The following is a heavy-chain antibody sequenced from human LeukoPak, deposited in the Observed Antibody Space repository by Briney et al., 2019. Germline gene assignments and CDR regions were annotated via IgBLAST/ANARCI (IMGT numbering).Heavy chain of an antibody. J-gene: IGHJ4*02. CDR2: IYYSGST. D-gene: IGHD3-22*01. CDR1: VGSISSSSYY. V-gene: IGHV4-39*07. Sequence: SETLSLTCTVSVGSISSSSYYWGWIRQPPGKGLEWIGSIYYSGSTYYNPSLKSRVTISVDTSKNQFSLKLSSVTAADTAVYYCASGYYLSNYWGPGTLVTVSS. CDR3: ASGYYLSNY.